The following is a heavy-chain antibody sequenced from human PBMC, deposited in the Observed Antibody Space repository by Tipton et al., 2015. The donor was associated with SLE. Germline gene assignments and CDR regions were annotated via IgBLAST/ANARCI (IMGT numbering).Heavy chain of an antibody. CDR2: FYYGVST. D-gene: IGHD4-17*01. Sequence: LRLSCTVSGSSVTSRNYYWGWIRQPPGKGLEWIATFYYGVSTYYNPSLKSRVTISVDTSKNHFSLELSSVTAADTAVYYCARRRDDYGEYFDYWGQGALVTVSS. J-gene: IGHJ4*02. CDR3: ARRRDDYGEYFDY. CDR1: GSSVTSRNYY. V-gene: IGHV4-39*02.